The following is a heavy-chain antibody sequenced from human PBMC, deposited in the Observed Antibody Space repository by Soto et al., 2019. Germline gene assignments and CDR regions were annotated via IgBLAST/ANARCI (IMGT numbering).Heavy chain of an antibody. Sequence: SGTTLVNPTHTLTLTCTFSGFSLSTSGMRVSWIRQPPGKALEWLARIDWDDDKLYSTSLKTRLTISKDTSKNQVVLTMTNMDPVDTATYYCARSIVAAGNRWFDPWGQGTLVTVSS. V-gene: IGHV2-70*04. CDR1: GFSLSTSGMR. J-gene: IGHJ5*02. CDR2: IDWDDDK. D-gene: IGHD6-13*01. CDR3: ARSIVAAGNRWFDP.